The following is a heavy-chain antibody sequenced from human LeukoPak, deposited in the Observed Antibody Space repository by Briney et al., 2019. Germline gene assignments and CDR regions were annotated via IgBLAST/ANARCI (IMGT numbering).Heavy chain of an antibody. V-gene: IGHV3-23*01. CDR2: ISGSGGST. D-gene: IGHD2-2*01. CDR3: AKTRGAMYVYFNY. J-gene: IGHJ4*02. CDR1: GFTFSSYA. Sequence: GGSLRLYCAASGFTFSSYAMSWVRQAAGKGLQWVSAISGSGGSTYYADSMKGRFTISRDNSKNTLYLQMNSLRAEDTAVYYCAKTRGAMYVYFNYWGQGTLVTVSS.